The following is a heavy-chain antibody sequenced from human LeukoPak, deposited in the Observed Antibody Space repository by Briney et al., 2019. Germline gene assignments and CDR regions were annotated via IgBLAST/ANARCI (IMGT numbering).Heavy chain of an antibody. D-gene: IGHD3-9*01. V-gene: IGHV3-7*03. CDR3: APGGVTGYPLLY. CDR2: IKQDGSEK. Sequence: GGSLRLSCAASGFTFSSYAMSWVRQAPGKGLEWVANIKQDGSEKYYVDSVKGRFTISRDNAKNSLYLQMNSLRAEDTAVYYCAPGGVTGYPLLYWGQGTLVTVSS. CDR1: GFTFSSYA. J-gene: IGHJ4*02.